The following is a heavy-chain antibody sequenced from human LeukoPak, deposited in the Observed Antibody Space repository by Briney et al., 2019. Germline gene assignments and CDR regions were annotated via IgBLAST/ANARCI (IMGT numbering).Heavy chain of an antibody. V-gene: IGHV4-39*01. D-gene: IGHD6-19*01. CDR3: ARLSIAVAGNYYYYYGMDV. CDR1: GGSISSSSYY. Sequence: PSGTLSLTCTVSGGSISSSSYYWGWIRQPPGKGLEWIGSIYYSGSTYYNPSLKSRVTISVDTSKNQFSLKLSSVTAADTAVYYCARLSIAVAGNYYYYYGMDVWGQGTTVTVSS. J-gene: IGHJ6*02. CDR2: IYYSGST.